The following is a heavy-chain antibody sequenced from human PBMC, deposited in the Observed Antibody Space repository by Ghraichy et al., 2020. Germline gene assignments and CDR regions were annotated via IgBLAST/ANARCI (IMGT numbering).Heavy chain of an antibody. CDR3: AILASSDVDV. D-gene: IGHD3-3*01. Sequence: SETLSLTCAVSGGSISSGPYSWTWLRQPPGKGLDWIGYIYYSGPAYYTPSLETRVTISVDNFENQFSLQLTSVTAADAAVYYCAILASSDVDVWGPGIAVTVSS. J-gene: IGHJ6*02. V-gene: IGHV4-30-2*01. CDR2: IYYSGPA. CDR1: GGSISSGPYS.